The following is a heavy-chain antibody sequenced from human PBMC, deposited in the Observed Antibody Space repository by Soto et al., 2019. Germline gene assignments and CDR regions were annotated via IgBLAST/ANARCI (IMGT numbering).Heavy chain of an antibody. CDR1: GFTFSKYA. CDR3: AKDKGAGGGSCFDC. CDR2: ISGSGGNT. D-gene: IGHD2-15*01. V-gene: IGHV3-23*01. Sequence: VQLLESGGGLVQPGGSLRLSCAASGFTFSKYAMSWVRQAPGKGLEWVSAISGSGGNTYYADSVKGRFTISRDQSKNTLYLQMNSLRAEDTAVYYSAKDKGAGGGSCFDCWGQGTLVTVSS. J-gene: IGHJ4*02.